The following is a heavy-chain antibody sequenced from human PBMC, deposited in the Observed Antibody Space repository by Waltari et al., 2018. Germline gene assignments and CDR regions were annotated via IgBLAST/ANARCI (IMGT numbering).Heavy chain of an antibody. D-gene: IGHD6-13*01. Sequence: QLQLQESGPGLVKPSETLSLTCTVSGGSISSSSYYWGWIRQPPGKGLEWIGSIYYSGSTYYNPYLKSRVTISVDTSKNQFALKLSSVTAADTAVYYCASMYSSSLNWFDPWGQGTLVTVSS. CDR2: IYYSGST. CDR1: GGSISSSSYY. J-gene: IGHJ5*02. CDR3: ASMYSSSLNWFDP. V-gene: IGHV4-39*07.